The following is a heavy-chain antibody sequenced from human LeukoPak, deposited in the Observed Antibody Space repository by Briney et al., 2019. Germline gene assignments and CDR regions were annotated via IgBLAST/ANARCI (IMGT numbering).Heavy chain of an antibody. CDR1: GFTVSNNY. J-gene: IGHJ4*02. CDR2: ISGNGGRT. V-gene: IGHV3-23*01. CDR3: AKEQIAVAGYYFDN. Sequence: EGSLRLSCAASGFTVSNNYMSWVRQAPGKGLEWVSGISGNGGRTYYADSVKGRFTISRDNSKNTLYLQMNSLRAEDTAVYYCAKEQIAVAGYYFDNWGQGTLVTVSS. D-gene: IGHD6-19*01.